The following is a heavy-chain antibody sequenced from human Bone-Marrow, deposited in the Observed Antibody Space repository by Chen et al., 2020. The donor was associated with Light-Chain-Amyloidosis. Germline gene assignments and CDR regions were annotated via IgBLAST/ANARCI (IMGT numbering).Heavy chain of an antibody. CDR1: GFSFPPAW. CDR2: IKSERDGGTT. CDR3: ASDGGLVVVEAAV. Sequence: EVRLVESGGGVVKPGGSLRLSCEASGFSFPPAWVTWFRQAPGKGMEWRGRIKSERDGGTTAFAASVQGRFGISRDQTRNTVYLQMSSLKSDDTAIYYCASDGGLVVVEAAVWGQGTQVTVSS. J-gene: IGHJ4*02. D-gene: IGHD2-21*01. V-gene: IGHV3-15*01.